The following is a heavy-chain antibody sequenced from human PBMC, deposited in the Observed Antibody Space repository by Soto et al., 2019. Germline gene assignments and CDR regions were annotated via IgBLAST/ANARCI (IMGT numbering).Heavy chain of an antibody. Sequence: GGSLRLSCAASGFNFNTYWMHWVRQAPGKGLVWVSRINTDGSSIIYVDSVKGRFTISRDNAKNTLYLQMNNLRDEDTAVYYCARDARPDYYYDSSGYYYEAFDIWGQGTMVTVSS. J-gene: IGHJ3*02. CDR1: GFNFNTYW. D-gene: IGHD3-22*01. CDR3: ARDARPDYYYDSSGYYYEAFDI. CDR2: INTDGSSI. V-gene: IGHV3-74*01.